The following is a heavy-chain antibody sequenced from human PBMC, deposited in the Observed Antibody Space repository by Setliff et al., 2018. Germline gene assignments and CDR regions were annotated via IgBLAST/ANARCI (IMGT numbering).Heavy chain of an antibody. CDR3: AREGATVDF. J-gene: IGHJ4*02. V-gene: IGHV3-23*01. CDR2: ISRSGGNT. CDR1: GFTFSSYA. D-gene: IGHD5-12*01. Sequence: PGGSLRLSCAASGFTFSSYAMGWVRQAPGKGLEWVSGISRSGGNTYFAASVKGRFIISRDNSRNTVYLQMNSLRVEDTAVYFCAREGATVDFWGQGTPVTVSS.